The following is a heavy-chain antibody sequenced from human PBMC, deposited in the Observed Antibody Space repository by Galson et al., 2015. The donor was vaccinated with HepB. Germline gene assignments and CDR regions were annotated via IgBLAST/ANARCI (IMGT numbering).Heavy chain of an antibody. CDR1: GFTFSSYG. D-gene: IGHD3-3*01. CDR3: ARDRRYDFWSGYHPRAVGYFDY. V-gene: IGHV3-33*01. J-gene: IGHJ4*02. CDR2: IWYDGSNK. Sequence: SLRLSCAASGFTFSSYGMHWVRQAPGKGLEWVAVIWYDGSNKYYADSVKGRFTISRDNSKNTLYLQMNSLRAEDTAMYYCARDRRYDFWSGYHPRAVGYFDYWGQGTLVTVSS.